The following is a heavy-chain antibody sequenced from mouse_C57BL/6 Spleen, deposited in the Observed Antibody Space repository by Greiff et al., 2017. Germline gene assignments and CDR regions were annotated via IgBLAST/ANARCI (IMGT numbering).Heavy chain of an antibody. D-gene: IGHD2-4*01. CDR1: GFTFSSYA. CDR2: ISDGGRYN. V-gene: IGHV5-4*01. J-gene: IGHJ2*01. CDR3: ARDGDYEYDEDYFDY. Sequence: EVQLVESGGGLVKPGGSLKLSCAASGFTFSSYAMSWVRQTPEKRLEWVATISDGGRYNYYPATVQGRFTISRDNAKNNLYLQMSHLKSEDTAMYYSARDGDYEYDEDYFDYWGQGTTLTVSS.